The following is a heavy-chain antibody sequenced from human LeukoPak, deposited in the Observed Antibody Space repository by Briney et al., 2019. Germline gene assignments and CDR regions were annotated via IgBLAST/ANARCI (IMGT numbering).Heavy chain of an antibody. CDR3: AKDHLPGIVVADRDY. D-gene: IGHD6-19*01. Sequence: GGTLRLSCAASGFIFSRYGMSWVRQAPGTGLEWVSAISGSGGTTYYTDSVKGRFTISRDNSKNTLYLQINSLRAEDTAIYYCAKDHLPGIVVADRDYWGQGTLVTVSS. J-gene: IGHJ4*02. CDR2: ISGSGGTT. CDR1: GFIFSRYG. V-gene: IGHV3-23*01.